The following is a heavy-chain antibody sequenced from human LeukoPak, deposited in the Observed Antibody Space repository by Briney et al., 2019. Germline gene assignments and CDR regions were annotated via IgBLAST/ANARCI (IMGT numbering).Heavy chain of an antibody. J-gene: IGHJ4*02. CDR3: ASAGSSSKFDY. Sequence: SETLSLTCTVSGGSISSGGYYWSWIRQPPGKGLEWIGYIYHSGSTYYNPSLKSRITISVDRSKNQFSLKLSSVTAADTAVYYCASAGSSSKFDYWGQGTLVTVSS. V-gene: IGHV4-30-2*01. D-gene: IGHD6-13*01. CDR1: GGSISSGGYY. CDR2: IYHSGST.